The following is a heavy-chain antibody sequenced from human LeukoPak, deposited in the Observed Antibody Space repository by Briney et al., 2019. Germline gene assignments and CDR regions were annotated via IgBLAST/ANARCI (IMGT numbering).Heavy chain of an antibody. CDR2: ISSSSYI. Sequence: GGSLRLSCAASGFTFSSYSMNWVRQAPGKGLEWVSSISSSSYIYYADSVKGRFTISRDNAKNSLYLQMNSLRAEDTAVYYCARDIILGCSRYDALDPWGQGTLVTVSS. V-gene: IGHV3-21*01. D-gene: IGHD6-13*01. J-gene: IGHJ5*02. CDR1: GFTFSSYS. CDR3: ARDIILGCSRYDALDP.